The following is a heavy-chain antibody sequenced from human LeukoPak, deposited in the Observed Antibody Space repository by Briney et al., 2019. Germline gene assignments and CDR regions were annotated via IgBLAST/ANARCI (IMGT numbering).Heavy chain of an antibody. CDR3: ARESLEYSSSSDAFDI. J-gene: IGHJ3*02. D-gene: IGHD6-6*01. Sequence: ASVKVSCTASGYTFTGYYMHWVRQAPGQGLEWMGWINPNSGGTNYAQKFKGRVTMTRDTSISTAYMELSRLRSDDTAVYYCARESLEYSSSSDAFDIWGQGTMVTVSS. CDR2: INPNSGGT. V-gene: IGHV1-2*02. CDR1: GYTFTGYY.